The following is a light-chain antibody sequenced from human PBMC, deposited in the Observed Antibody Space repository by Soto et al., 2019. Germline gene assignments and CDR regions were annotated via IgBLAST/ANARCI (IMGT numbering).Light chain of an antibody. CDR3: CSYAGSYTYV. J-gene: IGLJ1*01. V-gene: IGLV2-11*01. Sequence: QSALTQPRSVSVSPGQSVTISCTGTSSDVGGYNYVSWYQQHPGKAPKLMIYDVSKRPSGVPDRFSGSKSGNTASLTISGLQAEDEVDYYCCSYAGSYTYVFGTGTKLTVL. CDR2: DVS. CDR1: SSDVGGYNY.